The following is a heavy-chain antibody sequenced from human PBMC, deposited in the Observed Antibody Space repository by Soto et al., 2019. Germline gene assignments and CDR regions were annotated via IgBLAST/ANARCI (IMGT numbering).Heavy chain of an antibody. V-gene: IGHV3-64*01. Sequence: ESGGGLAQPGGSLRLSCAASGFTLSGYAMDWVRQAPGKGLEYVSGISSNGVGTYYANSVQGRYTISRDNSKNTVYLQMGSLRPEDMAVYYCARRARPDFYYMDVWGKGTTVTVSS. CDR1: GFTLSGYA. D-gene: IGHD6-6*01. CDR3: ARRARPDFYYMDV. J-gene: IGHJ6*03. CDR2: ISSNGVGT.